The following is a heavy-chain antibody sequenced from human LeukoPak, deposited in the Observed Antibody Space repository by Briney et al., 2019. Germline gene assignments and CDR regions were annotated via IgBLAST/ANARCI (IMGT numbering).Heavy chain of an antibody. D-gene: IGHD3-22*01. CDR1: GYGFTNYW. Sequence: GESLKISCKGSGYGFTNYWIAWVRHMPGKGLEWMGIIYPSDSDTRYSPSFQGQVTISVDKSVNTAYLQFSRLKASDTAIYYCARAIDYDPFDFWGQGTLVTVSS. CDR3: ARAIDYDPFDF. J-gene: IGHJ4*02. V-gene: IGHV5-51*01. CDR2: IYPSDSDT.